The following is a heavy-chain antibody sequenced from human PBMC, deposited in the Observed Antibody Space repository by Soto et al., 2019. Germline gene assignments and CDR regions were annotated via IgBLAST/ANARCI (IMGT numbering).Heavy chain of an antibody. J-gene: IGHJ6*02. V-gene: IGHV4-61*01. Sequence: QVQLQESGPGLLKPSETLSLTCTVSGGSVSSGSYYWSWIRQPPGKGLEWIGYIYYGGSTNYHPSLKSRVTISVDTSKNQFSLKLSSVTAADTAVYYCASPLYSDGPMDVGGQGTTVTVSS. D-gene: IGHD5-18*01. CDR1: GGSVSSGSYY. CDR2: IYYGGST. CDR3: ASPLYSDGPMDV.